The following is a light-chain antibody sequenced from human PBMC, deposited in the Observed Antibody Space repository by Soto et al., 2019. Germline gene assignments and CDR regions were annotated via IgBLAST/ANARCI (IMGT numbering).Light chain of an antibody. V-gene: IGKV1-5*01. CDR3: QHYTFYPLT. CDR2: DAS. J-gene: IGKJ4*01. CDR1: QSINNW. Sequence: DIQMTQSPSTLSASVGDRVSITCRASQSINNWLAWYQQKPRKAPKLLIFDASTLESGVPSRFSGSGSGTEFTLTISSLQPDDFATYYCQHYTFYPLTFGGGTKVDI.